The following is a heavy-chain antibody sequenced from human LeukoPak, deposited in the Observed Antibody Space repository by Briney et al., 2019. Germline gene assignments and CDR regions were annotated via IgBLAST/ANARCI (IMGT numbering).Heavy chain of an antibody. D-gene: IGHD6-13*01. CDR2: IWYDGSNK. CDR1: GFTFSSYG. CDR3: AKAYSSSWRYMDV. J-gene: IGHJ6*03. Sequence: PGGSLRLSCAASGFTFSSYGMHWVRQAPGKGLEWVAVIWYDGSNKYYADSVKGRFTISRDNSKNTLYLQMDSLRAEDTAVYYCAKAYSSSWRYMDVWGKGTTVTVSS. V-gene: IGHV3-30*02.